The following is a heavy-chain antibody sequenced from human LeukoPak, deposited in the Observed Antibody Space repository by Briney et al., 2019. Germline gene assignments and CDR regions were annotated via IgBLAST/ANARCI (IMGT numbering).Heavy chain of an antibody. V-gene: IGHV3-30*04. Sequence: PGGSLRLSCAASGFTFSSYVMHWVRQAPGKGLEWVAIISYDGSNEYYADSVKGRFTISRDNAKNSLYLQMNSLRAEDTAVYYCARFQSTVTNHDAFDIWGQGTMVTVSS. D-gene: IGHD4-17*01. CDR3: ARFQSTVTNHDAFDI. J-gene: IGHJ3*02. CDR2: ISYDGSNE. CDR1: GFTFSSYV.